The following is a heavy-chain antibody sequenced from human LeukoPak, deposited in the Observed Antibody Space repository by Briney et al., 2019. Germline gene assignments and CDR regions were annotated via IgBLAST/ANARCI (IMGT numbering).Heavy chain of an antibody. CDR2: ISGSGGST. D-gene: IGHD4-17*01. Sequence: PGGSLRLSCAASGFTFSSYAMSWVRQAPGKGLEWVSAISGSGGSTYYADSVKGRFTISRDNSKNTLYLQMNSLRAEDTAVYYCATLRSNAPPHGDLDYWGQGTLVTVSS. CDR1: GFTFSSYA. J-gene: IGHJ4*02. V-gene: IGHV3-23*01. CDR3: ATLRSNAPPHGDLDY.